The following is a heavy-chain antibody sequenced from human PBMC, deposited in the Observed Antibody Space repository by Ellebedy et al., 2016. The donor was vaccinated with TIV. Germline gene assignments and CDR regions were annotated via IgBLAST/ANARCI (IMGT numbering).Heavy chain of an antibody. CDR2: ISAYNGNT. CDR1: GYTFTSYG. Sequence: ASVKVSCKASGYTFTSYGISWVRQAPGQGLEWMGWISAYNGNTNYAQKLQGRVTMTTDPSTSTAYMELRSLRSDDTAVYFCARQITVAGSGWYGYWGQGTLVTISS. D-gene: IGHD6-19*01. CDR3: ARQITVAGSGWYGY. J-gene: IGHJ4*02. V-gene: IGHV1-18*04.